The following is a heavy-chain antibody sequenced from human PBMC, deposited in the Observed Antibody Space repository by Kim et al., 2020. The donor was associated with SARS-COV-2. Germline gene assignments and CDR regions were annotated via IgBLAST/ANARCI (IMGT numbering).Heavy chain of an antibody. Sequence: ESMKGRLTITRDNSKNTLYLQMNSRTAEDTAVYYCARVVAYSSSWYYFDYWGQGTLVTVSS. J-gene: IGHJ4*02. D-gene: IGHD6-13*01. CDR3: ARVVAYSSSWYYFDY. V-gene: IGHV3-23*01.